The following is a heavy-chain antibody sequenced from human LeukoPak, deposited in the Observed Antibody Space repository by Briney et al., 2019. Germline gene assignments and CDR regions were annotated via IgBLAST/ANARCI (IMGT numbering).Heavy chain of an antibody. CDR2: IYSGGST. V-gene: IGHV3-53*01. CDR3: AKEFSGGWSFDY. J-gene: IGHJ4*02. D-gene: IGHD6-19*01. CDR1: GFTVSSNY. Sequence: GGSLRLSCAASGFTVSSNYMSWVRQAPGKGLEWVSVIYSGGSTYYADSVKGRFTIPRDNSKNTLYLQMNSLRAEDTAVYYCAKEFSGGWSFDYWGQGTLVTVSS.